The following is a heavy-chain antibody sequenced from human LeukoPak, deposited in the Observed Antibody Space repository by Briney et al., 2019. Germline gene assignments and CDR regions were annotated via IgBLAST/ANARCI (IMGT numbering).Heavy chain of an antibody. CDR2: IYHSGST. V-gene: IGHV4-59*12. J-gene: IGHJ3*02. CDR1: GGSISSYY. Sequence: SETLSLTCTVSGGSISSYYWSWIRQPPGKGLEWIGYIYHSGSTYYNPSLKSRVTISVDRSKNQFSLKLSSVTAADTAVYYCARAQSCSSTSCYSLGAFDIWGQGTMVTVSS. CDR3: ARAQSCSSTSCYSLGAFDI. D-gene: IGHD2-2*02.